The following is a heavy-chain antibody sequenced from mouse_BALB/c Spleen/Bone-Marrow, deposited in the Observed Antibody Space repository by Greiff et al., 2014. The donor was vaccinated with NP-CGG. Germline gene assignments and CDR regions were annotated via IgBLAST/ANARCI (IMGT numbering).Heavy chain of an antibody. CDR2: INPYNGGT. CDR1: GYSFTGYY. V-gene: IGHV1S30*01. D-gene: IGHD2-1*01. CDR3: AGNWKGNTPY. J-gene: IGHJ3*01. Sequence: VQLKESGPELVKPGPSVKISCKASGYSFTGYYMHWVKQSHGKSLEWIGEINPYNGGTSYNQKFKGKATLTVDTSSSTAFMEPHTVPSEASLVYYCAGNWKGNTPYWAQGTLVPVSA.